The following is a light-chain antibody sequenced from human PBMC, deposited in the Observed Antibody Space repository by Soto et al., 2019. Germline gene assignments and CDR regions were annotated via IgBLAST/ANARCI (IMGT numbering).Light chain of an antibody. J-gene: IGKJ1*01. V-gene: IGKV3D-20*02. CDR2: AAS. CDR1: QSVSSYY. Sequence: EIALTHSPDTLSLSPGENATLSCLAIQSVSSYYLAWYQQKPGQAPRLLIYAASSRATGIPDRFSGGGSGTDFTLTISSLEPEDFAVYYCHQRSSWPRGTFGQGTKVDIK. CDR3: HQRSSWPRGT.